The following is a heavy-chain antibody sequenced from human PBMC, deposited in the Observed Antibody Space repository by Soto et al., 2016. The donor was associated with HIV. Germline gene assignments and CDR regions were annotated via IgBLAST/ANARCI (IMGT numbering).Heavy chain of an antibody. D-gene: IGHD4-4*01. CDR1: GFNFRGNA. CDR2: ISDSGFSA. V-gene: IGHV3-23*01. Sequence: EVQLLESGGGLVQPGGSLRLSCIASGFNFRGNAMNWVRQATGKGLEWVAGISDSGFSAHYADSVKGRFTISRDNSKNILPLQMNTLRAEDTAIYYCAKDLLDYSANDYWGQGNPGHRLF. J-gene: IGHJ4*02. CDR3: AKDLLDYSANDY.